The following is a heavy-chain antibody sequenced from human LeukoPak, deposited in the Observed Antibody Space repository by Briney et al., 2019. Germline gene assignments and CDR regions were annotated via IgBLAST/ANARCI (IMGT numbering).Heavy chain of an antibody. V-gene: IGHV4-39*01. J-gene: IGHJ4*02. CDR1: GGSINSSSYY. CDR2: IYYSGRA. Sequence: PSETLSLTCTVSGGSINSSSYYWGWIRQPPGKGLEWMGTIYYSGRAYYNPSLKSRVTVSVDTSKNQFSLKLSSVTAADTAVYYCARQYSSSLGGGYWDQGTLVTVSS. CDR3: ARQYSSSLGGGY. D-gene: IGHD3-22*01.